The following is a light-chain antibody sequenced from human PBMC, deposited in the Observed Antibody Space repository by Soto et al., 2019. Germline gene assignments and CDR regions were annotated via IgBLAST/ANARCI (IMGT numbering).Light chain of an antibody. Sequence: DIQMTQSPSSLSASVGDRVTITCRASQGISNYLAWYQHKPGKVPKLLIYTASTLQSGVPSRFSGSGSGTDFTLTISTLQPEDVASYYCQNQGNAPGTFGQGTKVEIK. V-gene: IGKV1-27*01. CDR3: QNQGNAPGT. J-gene: IGKJ1*01. CDR1: QGISNY. CDR2: TAS.